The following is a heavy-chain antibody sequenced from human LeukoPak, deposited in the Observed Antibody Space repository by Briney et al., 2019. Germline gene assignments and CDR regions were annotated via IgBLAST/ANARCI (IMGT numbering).Heavy chain of an antibody. Sequence: GGSLRLSCAASRFTFSSYGMSWVRQAPGKGLEWVSSMSASGGSTLYADSVKGRITISRDNSKNMLYLQMNSLRDEDTAVYHCAKRSPVTTYYFDSWGQGTLVTVS. CDR2: MSASGGST. J-gene: IGHJ4*02. V-gene: IGHV3-23*01. CDR3: AKRSPVTTYYFDS. D-gene: IGHD4-17*01. CDR1: RFTFSSYG.